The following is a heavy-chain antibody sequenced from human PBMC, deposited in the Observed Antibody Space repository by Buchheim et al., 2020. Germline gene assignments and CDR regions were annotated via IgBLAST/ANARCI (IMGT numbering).Heavy chain of an antibody. D-gene: IGHD3-10*01. CDR2: ISYDGSNK. J-gene: IGHJ4*02. V-gene: IGHV3-30*18. CDR1: GFTFSSYG. Sequence: QVQLVESGGGVVQPGRSLRLSCAASGFTFSSYGMHWVRQAPGKGLEWVAVISYDGSNKYYADSVKGRFTISRDNSKNTLYLKMNSLRAEDTAVYYCAKDFYYYGSGRGYFDYWGQGTL. CDR3: AKDFYYYGSGRGYFDY.